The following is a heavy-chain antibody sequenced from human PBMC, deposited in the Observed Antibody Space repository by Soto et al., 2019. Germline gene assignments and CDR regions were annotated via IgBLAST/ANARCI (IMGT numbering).Heavy chain of an antibody. CDR2: ISGTGGGT. D-gene: IGHD3-10*01. J-gene: IGHJ6*04. Sequence: EVHLLESGGGLVQPGGSLRLSCAASGFTFSNYAMTWVRQAPGKGLEWVSVISGTGGGTNNADSAKGRFTTSRDNSKNTLYLQMNSLRAEDTAVYYCANRAFYGSGIPNYYGMDVWGKGTAVTVSS. CDR3: ANRAFYGSGIPNYYGMDV. V-gene: IGHV3-23*01. CDR1: GFTFSNYA.